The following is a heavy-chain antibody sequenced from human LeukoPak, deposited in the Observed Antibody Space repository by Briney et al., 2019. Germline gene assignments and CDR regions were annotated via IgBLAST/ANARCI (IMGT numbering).Heavy chain of an antibody. J-gene: IGHJ4*02. CDR2: IYYSGTT. CDR1: GGSISSSSKY. D-gene: IGHD5-18*01. CDR3: ARVMYTYVIDY. V-gene: IGHV4-39*01. Sequence: TSETLSLTCTVSGGSISSSSKYWGWIRQPPGKGLEWIGNIYYSGTTFYNPSLKSRVTISVDTSKNQFSLKLPSVTAADTAVYHCARVMYTYVIDYWGQGTLVTVSS.